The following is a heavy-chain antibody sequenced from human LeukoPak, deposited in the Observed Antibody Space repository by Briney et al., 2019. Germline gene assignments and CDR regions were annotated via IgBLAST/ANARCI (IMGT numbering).Heavy chain of an antibody. V-gene: IGHV1-69*13. Sequence: GASVKVSCTASGGTFSSYAISWVRQAPGQGLEWMGGIIPIFGTANYXQKFQGRVTITADESTSTAYMELSSLRSEDTAVYYCALDSXXXXPSGYWGQGTLVTVSS. CDR3: ALDSXXXXPSGY. CDR1: GGTFSSYA. J-gene: IGHJ4*02. CDR2: IIPIFGTA.